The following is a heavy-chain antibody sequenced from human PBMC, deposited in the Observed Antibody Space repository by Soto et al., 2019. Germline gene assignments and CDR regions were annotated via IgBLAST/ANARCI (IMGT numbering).Heavy chain of an antibody. CDR2: SSATGAGT. V-gene: IGHV3-23*01. CDR1: GFTFSSYG. D-gene: IGHD1-7*01. J-gene: IGHJ4*02. CDR3: AKDRRAGGNYGFYSDF. Sequence: EVQLLESGGGLVQPGGSLRLSCAASGFTFSSYGMTWVRQAPGKGLEWVSFSSATGAGTYYADSVKGRFTISRDNSKNTQLLRLTSLRADDTAVYYCAKDRRAGGNYGFYSDFWGQGALVIVSS.